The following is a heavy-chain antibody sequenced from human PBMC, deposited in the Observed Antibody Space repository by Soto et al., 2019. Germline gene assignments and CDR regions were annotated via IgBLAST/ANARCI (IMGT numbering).Heavy chain of an antibody. V-gene: IGHV2-5*02. CDR2: IYWDDDR. Sequence: QITLKESGPTLVKPTQTLTLTCTFSGFSLSTSGVGVGWIRQPPGKALEWLALIYWDDDRRYSPSLKSRLTNTKDTSTNQVVLTMTNMDPVETATYYCGHRRVLVPATTPYYYYYGMDVWGQGTTVTVSS. CDR3: GHRRVLVPATTPYYYYYGMDV. J-gene: IGHJ6*02. CDR1: GFSLSTSGVG. D-gene: IGHD2-2*01.